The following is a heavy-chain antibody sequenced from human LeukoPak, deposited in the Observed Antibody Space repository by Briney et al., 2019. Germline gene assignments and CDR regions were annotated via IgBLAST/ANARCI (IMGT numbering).Heavy chain of an antibody. D-gene: IGHD3-3*01. CDR1: GFTFSSYA. Sequence: GGSLRLSCAASGFTFSSYAMSWVRQAPGKGLEWVSAISGSGGSTYYADSVKGRFTISRVNSKNTLYLQMNSLRAEDTAVYYCAKSLNYYYDFWSGYYVLASYYYGMDVWGQGTTVTVSS. J-gene: IGHJ6*02. CDR2: ISGSGGST. CDR3: AKSLNYYYDFWSGYYVLASYYYGMDV. V-gene: IGHV3-23*01.